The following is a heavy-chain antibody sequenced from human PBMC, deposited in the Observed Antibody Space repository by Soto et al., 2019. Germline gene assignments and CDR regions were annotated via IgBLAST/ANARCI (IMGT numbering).Heavy chain of an antibody. Sequence: QLQLQESGPGLVKPSETLSLTCTVSGGSISSSSYYWGWIRQPPGKGLDWIGSIYYSGSTYYNPSLKSRVPIPVDPSKTEFSLKVSSVPAGDTAVYYCARRLTPSTIFGVVNGNWFDPWGQGTLVTVSS. D-gene: IGHD3-3*01. CDR2: IYYSGST. CDR1: GGSISSSSYY. CDR3: ARRLTPSTIFGVVNGNWFDP. V-gene: IGHV4-39*01. J-gene: IGHJ5*02.